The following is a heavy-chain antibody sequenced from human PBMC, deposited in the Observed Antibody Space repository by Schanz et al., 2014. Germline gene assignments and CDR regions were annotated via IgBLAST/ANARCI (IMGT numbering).Heavy chain of an antibody. V-gene: IGHV3-53*01. CDR1: GFTVSSNY. CDR3: AKCIGWYGRCAFDI. D-gene: IGHD6-19*01. CDR2: IYSDGRT. J-gene: IGHJ3*02. Sequence: EVQLVESGGGLIQPGGSLRLSCVASGFTVSSNYMSWVRQAPGKGLEWVSVIYSDGRTYYGDSVKGRFTISRDNSKNTLYLQMNSLIAEDTAVYFCAKCIGWYGRCAFDIWGQGTTVTVSS.